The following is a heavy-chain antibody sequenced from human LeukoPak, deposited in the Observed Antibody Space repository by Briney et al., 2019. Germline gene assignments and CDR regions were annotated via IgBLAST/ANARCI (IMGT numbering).Heavy chain of an antibody. CDR2: FDPEDGET. J-gene: IGHJ4*02. V-gene: IGHV1-24*01. D-gene: IGHD3-10*01. CDR1: GYTLTELS. Sequence: ASVKVSCKVSGYTLTELSMHWVRQAPGKGLEWMGGFDPEDGETIYAQKFQGRVTMTEDTSTDTAYMELSSLRSEDTAVYYCARDLQFYGSGSHVEGYWGQGTLVTVSS. CDR3: ARDLQFYGSGSHVEGY.